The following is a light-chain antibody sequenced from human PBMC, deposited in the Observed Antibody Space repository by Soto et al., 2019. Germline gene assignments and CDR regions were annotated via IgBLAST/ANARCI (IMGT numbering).Light chain of an antibody. J-gene: IGKJ2*01. V-gene: IGKV3-20*01. CDR2: GAS. Sequence: EIVLTQSPGTLSLSPGERATLSCRASQSVSSLAWYQQRPGQAPRLLIYGASSRATGIPDRFSGSGSGTDFTLTISRLEPEDFAVYFCRLYGGTRHTFGQGTKLEIK. CDR1: QSVSS. CDR3: RLYGGTRHT.